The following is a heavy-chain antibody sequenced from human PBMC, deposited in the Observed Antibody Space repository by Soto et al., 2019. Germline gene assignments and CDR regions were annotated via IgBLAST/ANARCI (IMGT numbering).Heavy chain of an antibody. J-gene: IGHJ4*02. Sequence: HVQLVQSGAEVKKPGASVKVSCKASGNTFTRHAMHWVRQAPGQRLEWMGWINAGNGNTKYSQRIQGRVTITWDTSASTGYMELRSLRSEDTAVYYCAREGELWFGEYLDYWGQGTLVTVSS. CDR2: INAGNGNT. D-gene: IGHD3-10*01. V-gene: IGHV1-3*01. CDR3: AREGELWFGEYLDY. CDR1: GNTFTRHA.